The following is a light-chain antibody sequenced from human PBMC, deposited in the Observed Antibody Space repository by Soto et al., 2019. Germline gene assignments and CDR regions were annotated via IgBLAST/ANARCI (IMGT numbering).Light chain of an antibody. CDR3: QLYYSTPLT. CDR2: WAS. J-gene: IGKJ3*01. CDR1: QSVLYSSNNKNY. Sequence: DIVMTQSPDSLAVSLGERATINCKSSQSVLYSSNNKNYLAWYQQKPGQPPKLFIYWASTREPGVPDRFSGSGSGTDFTLTISSLQVEDVAVYYCQLYYSTPLTFGPGTKVDIK. V-gene: IGKV4-1*01.